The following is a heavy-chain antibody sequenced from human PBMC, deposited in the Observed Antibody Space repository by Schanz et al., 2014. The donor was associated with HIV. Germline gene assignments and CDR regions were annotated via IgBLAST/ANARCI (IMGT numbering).Heavy chain of an antibody. D-gene: IGHD3-9*01. CDR3: ARGQDWPGPQLDH. J-gene: IGHJ5*02. CDR2: ISPYNGDR. CDR1: GGTFNNSA. Sequence: QVQLVQSGAEVKKPGSSVKVSCKASGGTFNNSAISWVRQAPGQGLEWMGWISPYNGDRKYDRKIQGRVTLTTDTSTNTAYMELRSLRSDDTAVYYCARGQDWPGPQLDHWGHGTLVIVSS. V-gene: IGHV1-18*01.